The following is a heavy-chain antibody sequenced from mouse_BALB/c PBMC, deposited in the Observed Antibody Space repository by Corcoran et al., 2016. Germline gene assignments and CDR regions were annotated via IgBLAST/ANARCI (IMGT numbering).Heavy chain of an antibody. D-gene: IGHD1-1*01. CDR3: ARDYYGSSYFDY. J-gene: IGHJ2*01. Sequence: DVQLQESGPGLVQPSQSLSLTCSVTGYSLTSGYSLNWIRQFPGNKLEWMGYISYDGSNYYNPSLKNRISITRDTSKNQFFLKLNSVTTEDTATYYCARDYYGSSYFDYWGQGTTLTVSS. CDR1: GYSLTSGYS. V-gene: IGHV3-6*02. CDR2: ISYDGSN.